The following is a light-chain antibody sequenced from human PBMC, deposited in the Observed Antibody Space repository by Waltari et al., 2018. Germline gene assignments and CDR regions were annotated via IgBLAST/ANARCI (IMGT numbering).Light chain of an antibody. CDR3: QKYVNLPAT. V-gene: IGKV3-20*01. J-gene: IGKJ1*01. Sequence: EIVLTQSPGTLSLSPGERATLSCRASQSVSKYLAWYQQKPGQAPRLLIYDASTRATGIPDRFSGSGSGTDFSLTISRLEPEDFAVYYCQKYVNLPATFGQGTKVEI. CDR2: DAS. CDR1: QSVSKY.